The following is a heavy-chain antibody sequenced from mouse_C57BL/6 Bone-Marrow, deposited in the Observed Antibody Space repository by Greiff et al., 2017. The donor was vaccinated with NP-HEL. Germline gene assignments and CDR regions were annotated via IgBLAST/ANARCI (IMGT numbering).Heavy chain of an antibody. Sequence: QVHVKQSGAELVKPGASVKMSCKASGYTFTSYWITWVKQRPGQGLEWIGDIYPGSGSTNYNEKFKSKATLTVDTSSSTAYMQLSSLTSEDSAVYYCATVVADYWGQGTTLTVSS. CDR3: ATVVADY. V-gene: IGHV1-55*01. CDR1: GYTFTSYW. D-gene: IGHD1-1*01. J-gene: IGHJ2*01. CDR2: IYPGSGST.